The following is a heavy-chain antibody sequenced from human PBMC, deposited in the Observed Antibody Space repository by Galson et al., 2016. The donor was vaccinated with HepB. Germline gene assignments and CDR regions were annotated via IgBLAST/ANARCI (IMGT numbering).Heavy chain of an antibody. V-gene: IGHV3-7*03. J-gene: IGHJ4*02. CDR3: ARDGITGWHADF. Sequence: SLRLSCAASGFSFNIHWMYWVRQAPGKGLEWVASIKEDGSDKYYADSVEGRSTTSRDNAKRSLYLQMNSLRAEDTAVYYCARDGITGWHADFWGQGTLVTVSS. CDR1: GFSFNIHW. CDR2: IKEDGSDK. D-gene: IGHD6-19*01.